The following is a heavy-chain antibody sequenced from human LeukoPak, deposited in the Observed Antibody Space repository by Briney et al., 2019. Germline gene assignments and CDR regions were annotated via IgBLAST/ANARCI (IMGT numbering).Heavy chain of an antibody. D-gene: IGHD2-2*01. CDR1: GFTFSNYA. CDR2: ISQSGGRST. J-gene: IGHJ5*02. V-gene: IGHV3-23*01. CDR3: ARDLGCSTSSCRYNWFDP. Sequence: PGGSLRLSCAASGFTFSNYAMTWVRQAPGEGLEWVAFISQSGGRSTDYADSVRGRFTISRDNSEDTLYLQTNSLRAEDTAVYHCARDLGCSTSSCRYNWFDPWGQGTLVTVSS.